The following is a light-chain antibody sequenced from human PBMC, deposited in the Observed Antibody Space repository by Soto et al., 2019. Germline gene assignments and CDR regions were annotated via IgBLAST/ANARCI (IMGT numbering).Light chain of an antibody. J-gene: IGKJ1*01. CDR1: QSVSSN. CDR3: QQYNNWPPWT. Sequence: EIVMTQSPATLSVSPGERATLSCRASQSVSSNFAWYQQKPGQAPRLLIYGASTRTTAIPARCSGSGSGAAVTITISSLQAEDFAVYYCQQYNNWPPWTFGQGTKVEIK. V-gene: IGKV3-15*01. CDR2: GAS.